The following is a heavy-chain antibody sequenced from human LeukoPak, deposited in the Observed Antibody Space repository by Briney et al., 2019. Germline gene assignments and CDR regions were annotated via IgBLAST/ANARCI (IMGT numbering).Heavy chain of an antibody. V-gene: IGHV3-33*01. J-gene: IGHJ4*02. CDR1: GFTFSSYG. CDR2: IWYDGSNK. CDR3: ARDDPLGIEDY. D-gene: IGHD7-27*01. Sequence: GGSLRLSCAASGFTFSSYGMHWVRQAPGKGLEWVAVIWYDGSNKYYADSVKGRFTISRDNSKNTLYLQMNSLRAEDTAVYYCARDDPLGIEDYWGQGTLVTVSS.